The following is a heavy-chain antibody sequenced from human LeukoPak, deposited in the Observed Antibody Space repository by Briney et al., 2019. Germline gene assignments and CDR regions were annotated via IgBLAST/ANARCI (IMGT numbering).Heavy chain of an antibody. D-gene: IGHD6-13*01. CDR3: ARGYSSSWYVTAGPDY. CDR2: INPNSGGT. J-gene: IGHJ4*02. Sequence: GGSVKVSRKASGYTFTGYYMHWVRQAPGQGLEWMGWINPNSGGTNYAQKFQGRVTMTRDTSISTAYMELSRLRSDDTAVYYCARGYSSSWYVTAGPDYWGQGTLDSISS. CDR1: GYTFTGYY. V-gene: IGHV1-2*02.